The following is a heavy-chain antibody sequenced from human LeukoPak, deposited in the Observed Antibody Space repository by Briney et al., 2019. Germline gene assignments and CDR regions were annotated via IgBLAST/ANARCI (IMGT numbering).Heavy chain of an antibody. CDR2: IYYSGST. D-gene: IGHD6-19*01. CDR1: GGSISSSSYY. V-gene: IGHV4-39*01. J-gene: IGHJ4*02. Sequence: SDTLSLTCTVSGGSISSSSYYWGWIRQPPGKGVEWLGSIYYSGSTYYNPSLKSRVTISVDTSKNQFSLKLNSVTAADTGVYYCSNSRTRGAVAVLDWGQGTLVTVSS. CDR3: SNSRTRGAVAVLD.